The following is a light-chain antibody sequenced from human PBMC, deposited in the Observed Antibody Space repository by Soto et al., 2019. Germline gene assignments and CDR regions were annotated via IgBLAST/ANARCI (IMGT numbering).Light chain of an antibody. Sequence: QSALTQPASVSGSPGQSITISCTGNSSDVGGYNYVSWYQQHPGKAPKLMIYDVSNRPSGVSNRFSGSKSGNTASLTISGLQAEDEADYYCSSYTSSSTLVVFGGRTKVTVL. CDR3: SSYTSSSTLVV. V-gene: IGLV2-14*01. CDR1: SSDVGGYNY. J-gene: IGLJ2*01. CDR2: DVS.